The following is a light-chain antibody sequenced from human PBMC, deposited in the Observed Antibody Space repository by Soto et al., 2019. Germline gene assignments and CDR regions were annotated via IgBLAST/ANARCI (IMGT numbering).Light chain of an antibody. V-gene: IGLV2-14*01. CDR3: SSYTGSTTFV. CDR1: SSDVGGYDY. J-gene: IGLJ1*01. CDR2: DVN. Sequence: FVLTQPASVSGSPGQSITISCTGTSSDVGGYDYVSWYQQLPGKAPKLLIYDVNNRPSGVSHRFSGSKSGNTASLTISGLQAEDEADYYCSSYTGSTTFVFGTGTKVTVL.